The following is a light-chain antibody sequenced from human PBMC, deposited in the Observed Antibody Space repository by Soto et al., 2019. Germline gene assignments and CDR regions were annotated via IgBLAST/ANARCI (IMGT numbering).Light chain of an antibody. J-gene: IGKJ5*01. Sequence: EIVLTHSPGTLSLSPCERATLSLRASQSVSSSYLAWYQQKPGQPPRLLIYGASSRATGIPDRFSGSGSGTDFTLTISRLEPEDFAVFYCQHYDSLPITFGQGTRLEI. CDR2: GAS. V-gene: IGKV3-20*01. CDR1: QSVSSSY. CDR3: QHYDSLPIT.